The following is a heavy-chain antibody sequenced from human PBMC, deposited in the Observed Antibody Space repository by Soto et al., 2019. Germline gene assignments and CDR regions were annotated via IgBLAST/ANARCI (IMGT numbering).Heavy chain of an antibody. CDR2: INHSGST. D-gene: IGHD3-3*01. V-gene: IGHV4-34*01. CDR3: ARVRLTIFGVVISFRYGMDV. J-gene: IGHJ6*02. Sequence: SETLSLTCAVYGGSFSGYYWSWIRQPPGKGLEWIGEINHSGSTNYNPSLKSRVTISVDTSKNQFSLKLSSVTAADTAVYYCARVRLTIFGVVISFRYGMDVWGQGTTVTVSS. CDR1: GGSFSGYY.